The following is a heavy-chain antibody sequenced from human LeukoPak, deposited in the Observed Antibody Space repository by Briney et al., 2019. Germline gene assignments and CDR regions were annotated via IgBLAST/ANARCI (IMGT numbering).Heavy chain of an antibody. D-gene: IGHD3-16*02. Sequence: GGSLRLSCEASGFTFSSYWMSWVRQAPGKGLEWVANIRDDGGEIYYVDSVKGRFTISRDNAKSSLFLQMNSLRAEDTAVYYCARDPGYDYVWGSYRSFDYWGQGTLVTVSS. CDR1: GFTFSSYW. CDR3: ARDPGYDYVWGSYRSFDY. CDR2: IRDDGGEI. V-gene: IGHV3-7*01. J-gene: IGHJ4*02.